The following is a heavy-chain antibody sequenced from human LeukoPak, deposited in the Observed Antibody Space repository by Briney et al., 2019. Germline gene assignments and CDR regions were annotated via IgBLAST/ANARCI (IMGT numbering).Heavy chain of an antibody. Sequence: PGESLKLSCKGSGYRVTDYWIAWVRQMPGKGLEWMGIVYPSNSETRYSPSFQGQVTISADKSISTGYLQWSSLKASDTAMYFCARHRYSGSDTQGFDYWGQGTLVTVSS. D-gene: IGHD5-12*01. CDR2: VYPSNSET. V-gene: IGHV5-51*01. CDR1: GYRVTDYW. J-gene: IGHJ4*02. CDR3: ARHRYSGSDTQGFDY.